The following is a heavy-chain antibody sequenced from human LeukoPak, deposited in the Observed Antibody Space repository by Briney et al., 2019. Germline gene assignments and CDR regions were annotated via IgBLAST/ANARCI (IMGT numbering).Heavy chain of an antibody. Sequence: PGGSLRLSCAASGFTFSSYEMNCVRQAPGKGLEGVLYISSSGSNINYADSMKGRFTISRENAKNSLYLQMNSLRAEDTAVYYCARAAIAAAGGIDYCGQGTLVTVSS. V-gene: IGHV3-48*03. CDR3: ARAAIAAAGGIDY. CDR2: ISSSGSNI. CDR1: GFTFSSYE. J-gene: IGHJ4*02. D-gene: IGHD6-13*01.